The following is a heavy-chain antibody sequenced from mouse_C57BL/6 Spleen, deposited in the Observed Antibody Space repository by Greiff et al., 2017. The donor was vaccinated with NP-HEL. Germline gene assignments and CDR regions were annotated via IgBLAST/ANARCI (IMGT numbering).Heavy chain of an antibody. V-gene: IGHV5-16*01. D-gene: IGHD1-1*01. J-gene: IGHJ1*03. CDR1: GFTFSDYY. CDR2: INYDGSST. Sequence: DVKLVESEGGLVQPGSSMKLSCTASGFTFSDYYMAWVRQVPEKGLEWVANINYDGSSTYYLDSLKSRFIISRDNAKNILYLQMSSLKSEDTATYYCARKGGRRDWYFDVWGTGTTVTVSS. CDR3: ARKGGRRDWYFDV.